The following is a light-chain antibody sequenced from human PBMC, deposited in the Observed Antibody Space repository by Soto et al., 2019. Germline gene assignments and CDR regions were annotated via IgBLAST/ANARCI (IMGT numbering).Light chain of an antibody. CDR2: GTS. V-gene: IGKV3-11*01. Sequence: EVVLTQSPVTLSLSPGERATLSCRASQSFRGLLAWYQQKPGQAPRLLIYGTSTRATGIPVRFSGSGSGTEFTLTISSLQPEDFATYYCQQLLSYPITFGQGTRLEI. J-gene: IGKJ5*01. CDR3: QQLLSYPIT. CDR1: QSFRGL.